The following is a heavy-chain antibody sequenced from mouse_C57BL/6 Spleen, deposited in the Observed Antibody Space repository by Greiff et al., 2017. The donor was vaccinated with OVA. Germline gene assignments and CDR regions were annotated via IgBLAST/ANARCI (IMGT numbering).Heavy chain of an antibody. CDR3: ARSVPTGTYFDY. Sequence: QVQLQQSGPELVKPGASVKISCKASGYAFSSSWMNWVKQRPGKGLEWIGRIYPGDGDTNYNGKFKGKATLTADKSSSTAYMQLSSLTSEDSAVYCCARSVPTGTYFDYWGQGTTLTVSS. V-gene: IGHV1-82*01. CDR1: GYAFSSSW. D-gene: IGHD4-1*02. CDR2: IYPGDGDT. J-gene: IGHJ2*01.